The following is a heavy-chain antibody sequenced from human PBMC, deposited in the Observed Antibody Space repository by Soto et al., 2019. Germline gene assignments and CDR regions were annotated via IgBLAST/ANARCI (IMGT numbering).Heavy chain of an antibody. J-gene: IGHJ6*02. Sequence: RLSCAASGFTFSSYGMHWVRQAPGKGLEWVAVISYDGSNKYYADSVKGRFTISRDNSKNTLYLQMNSLRAEDTAVYYCAKGCPYYDILTGATDYYGMDVWGQGTTVTVSS. CDR3: AKGCPYYDILTGATDYYGMDV. V-gene: IGHV3-30*18. D-gene: IGHD3-9*01. CDR1: GFTFSSYG. CDR2: ISYDGSNK.